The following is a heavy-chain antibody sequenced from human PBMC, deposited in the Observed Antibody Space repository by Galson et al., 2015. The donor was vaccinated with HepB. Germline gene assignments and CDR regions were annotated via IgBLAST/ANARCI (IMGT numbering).Heavy chain of an antibody. CDR1: GFRFGNYW. CDR2: INTFGNEI. V-gene: IGHV3-74*03. CDR3: ARRGESTWFPGSGYFDL. D-gene: IGHD2-2*01. Sequence: SLRLSCAASGFRFGNYWMHWVRQVPGKGLEWISRINTFGNEIKYADSVRGRFATSRDNAKNILYLQMYSLGAEDTGLYYCARRGESTWFPGSGYFDLWGRGSLVTVSS. J-gene: IGHJ2*01.